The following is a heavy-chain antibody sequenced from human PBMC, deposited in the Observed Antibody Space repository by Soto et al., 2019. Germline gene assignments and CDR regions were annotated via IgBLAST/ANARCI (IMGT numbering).Heavy chain of an antibody. CDR3: ARDGTVPGTFDY. CDR1: AYSFTGYY. CDR2: MNPNTGGT. Sequence: QVPLVQSGAEVKKPGASVKVSCTAFAYSFTGYYIHWVPQTTGQGLEWMGYMNPNTGGTNYAQKCQGRVSMTWGTTTDTAYMDMSSLRSDDTAVYFCARDGTVPGTFDYWGQGTTVTVSS. J-gene: IGHJ4*02. D-gene: IGHD6-19*01. V-gene: IGHV1-2*02.